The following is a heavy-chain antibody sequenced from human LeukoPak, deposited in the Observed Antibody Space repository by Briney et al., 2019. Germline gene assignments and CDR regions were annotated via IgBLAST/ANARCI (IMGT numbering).Heavy chain of an antibody. CDR1: GFTFTNYW. CDR2: ISSDGSVT. CDR3: VRGSLRLPRSTPDY. Sequence: GGSLRLSCAVSGFTFTNYWMHWVRQDPGKGLVWVSYISSDGSVTKYADSVKGRFTISRDNAVNTLYLQMNSLRVEDTAVYYCVRGSLRLPRSTPDYWGQGTLVTVSS. J-gene: IGHJ4*02. V-gene: IGHV3-74*03. D-gene: IGHD2-21*02.